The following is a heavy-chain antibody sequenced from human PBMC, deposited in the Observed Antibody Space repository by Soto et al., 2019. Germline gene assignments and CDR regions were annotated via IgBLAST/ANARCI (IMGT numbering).Heavy chain of an antibody. J-gene: IGHJ6*03. Sequence: PSETLSLTCTVSGGSISSGGYYWSWIRQHPGKGLEWIGYIYYSGSTYYNPSLKSRVTISVDTSKNQFSLKLSSVTAADTAVYYCARGTSYYYYMDVWGKGTAVTVSS. CDR1: GGSISSGGYY. CDR2: IYYSGST. V-gene: IGHV4-31*03. CDR3: ARGTSYYYYMDV. D-gene: IGHD1-7*01.